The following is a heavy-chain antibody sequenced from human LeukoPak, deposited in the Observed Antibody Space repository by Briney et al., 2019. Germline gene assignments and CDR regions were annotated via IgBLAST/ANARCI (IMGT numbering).Heavy chain of an antibody. CDR3: ARVAGGYSYGYEDY. CDR1: GYTFTSNG. D-gene: IGHD5-18*01. V-gene: IGHV1-18*01. J-gene: IGHJ4*02. Sequence: ASMKVSCKASGYTFTSNGISWVRQAPGQGLEWMGWISAYSGHTNYARDLQGRATMTTDTAAGTAYMELRSLRSDDTAMYYCARVAGGYSYGYEDYWGQGTLVTVSS. CDR2: ISAYSGHT.